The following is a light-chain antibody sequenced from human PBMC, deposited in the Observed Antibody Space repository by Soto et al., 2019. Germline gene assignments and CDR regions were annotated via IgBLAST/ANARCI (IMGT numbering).Light chain of an antibody. V-gene: IGKV3-11*01. J-gene: IGKJ5*01. CDR3: HQRSNWPPDT. CDR2: GAS. CDR1: QSVHTF. Sequence: EIVLTQSPYTLSLSPVEGASLSCSASQSVHTFLAWYQQKPGQAPRLLIYGASTRATGVPARFSGSGSGTDFTLTISSLEPEDFAVYYCHQRSNWPPDTFGQGTRLEIK.